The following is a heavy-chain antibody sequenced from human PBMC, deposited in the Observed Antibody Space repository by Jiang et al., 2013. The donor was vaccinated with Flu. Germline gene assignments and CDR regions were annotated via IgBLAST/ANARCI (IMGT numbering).Heavy chain of an antibody. J-gene: IGHJ6*02. Sequence: VQLLESGGGVVQPGKSLRLSCAASGLTFGDYVLHWVRQAPGKGLEWVALISYDGGNKYYADSVKGRFTISRDNFENTLFLQMNSLRTEDTAVYHCASLPGYSPSWGSKYYHYYGMNAWGQGTTVIVSS. V-gene: IGHV3-30-3*01. D-gene: IGHD6-13*01. CDR1: GLTFGDYV. CDR2: ISYDGGNK. CDR3: ASLPGYSPSWGSKYYHYYGMNA.